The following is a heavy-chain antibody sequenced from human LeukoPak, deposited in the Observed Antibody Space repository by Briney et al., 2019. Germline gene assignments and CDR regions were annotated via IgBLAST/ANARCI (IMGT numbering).Heavy chain of an antibody. CDR1: GFTFSNYG. J-gene: IGHJ6*03. D-gene: IGHD1-14*01. CDR2: IRYDGSNK. Sequence: GGSLRLSCAASGFTFSNYGMHWVRQAPGKGLEWVAFIRYDGSNKYYADSVKGRFTISRDNSKNTLYLQMNSLRAEDTAVYYCARSPAGANYYLDVWGKGTTATISS. CDR3: ARSPAGANYYLDV. V-gene: IGHV3-30*02.